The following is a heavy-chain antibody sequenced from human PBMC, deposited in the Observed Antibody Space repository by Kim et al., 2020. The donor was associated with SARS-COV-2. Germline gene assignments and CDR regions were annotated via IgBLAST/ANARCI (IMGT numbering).Heavy chain of an antibody. D-gene: IGHD6-13*01. V-gene: IGHV7-4-1*02. Sequence: ASVKVSCKASGYTFTSYAMNWVRQAPGQGLEWMGWINTNTGNPTYAQGFTGRFVFSLDTSVSTAYLQISSLKAEDTAVYYCARDLHAAGIAAAGYYYYYMDVWGTGTTVTVSS. J-gene: IGHJ6*03. CDR1: GYTFTSYA. CDR3: ARDLHAAGIAAAGYYYYYMDV. CDR2: INTNTGNP.